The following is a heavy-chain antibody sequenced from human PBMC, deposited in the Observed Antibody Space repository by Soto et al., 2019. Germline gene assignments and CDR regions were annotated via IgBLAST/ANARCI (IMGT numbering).Heavy chain of an antibody. CDR3: ARDNVVVGPAATHYYYMDV. J-gene: IGHJ6*03. V-gene: IGHV3-21*01. Sequence: EVQLVESGGGLVKPGGSLRLSCSASGFTFSSYSMNWVRQAPGKGLEWVSSISSSSSYIYYADSVKGRYTISRDNAKNSLYLQMNSLRAEDTAVYYCARDNVVVGPAATHYYYMDVWGKGTTVTVSS. D-gene: IGHD2-2*01. CDR1: GFTFSSYS. CDR2: ISSSSSYI.